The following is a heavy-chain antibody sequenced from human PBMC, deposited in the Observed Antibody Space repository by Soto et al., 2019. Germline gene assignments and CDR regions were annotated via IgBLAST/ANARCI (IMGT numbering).Heavy chain of an antibody. J-gene: IGHJ6*02. CDR2: IYSGGST. CDR3: ASPYSGYDYYYYGMDV. Sequence: PGGSLRLSCAASGFTVSSNYMSWVRQAPGKGLEWVSVIYSGGSTYYADSVKGRFTISRDNSKNTLYLQMNSLRAEDTAVYYCASPYSGYDYYYYGMDVWGQGTTVTVSS. CDR1: GFTVSSNY. D-gene: IGHD5-12*01. V-gene: IGHV3-53*01.